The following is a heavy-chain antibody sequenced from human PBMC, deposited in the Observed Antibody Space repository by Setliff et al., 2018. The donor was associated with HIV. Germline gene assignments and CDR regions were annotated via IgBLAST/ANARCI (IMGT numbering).Heavy chain of an antibody. V-gene: IGHV4-38-2*01. CDR2: IYHSGST. CDR1: GYSISSGYY. D-gene: IGHD5-18*01. CDR3: ARTLRAAAMGYFDY. Sequence: PSETLSLTCAVFGYSISSGYYWGWIRQPPGKGLEWIGSIYHSGSTYNNPSLKSRVTISVDTSKNQFSLKLTSVTAADTAVYYCARTLRAAAMGYFDYWGQGTLVTVSS. J-gene: IGHJ4*02.